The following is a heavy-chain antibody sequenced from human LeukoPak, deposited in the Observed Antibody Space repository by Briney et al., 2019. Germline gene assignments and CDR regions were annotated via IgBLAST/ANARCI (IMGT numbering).Heavy chain of an antibody. J-gene: IGHJ4*02. D-gene: IGHD1-20*01. CDR1: GFTFSNYW. CDR2: INSDGSNT. CDR3: ARELPSNWYNWNDAYY. V-gene: IGHV3-74*01. Sequence: PGGSLRLSWAASGFTFSNYWMHWVRQAPGKGLVWVARINSDGSNTNYADSVKGRFTISRDNAKNTLYLQMNSLRAEDTAVYYCARELPSNWYNWNDAYYWGQGTLVTVSS.